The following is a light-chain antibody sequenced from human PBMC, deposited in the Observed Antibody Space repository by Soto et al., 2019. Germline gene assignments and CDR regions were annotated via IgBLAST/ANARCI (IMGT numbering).Light chain of an antibody. CDR3: QQYNNWPRT. CDR2: GAS. Sequence: EIEMMHALATLSVSPGERATLYCRPRQSVSSNLAWYRQKPGQAPRLRIYGASTRATGIPARFSGSGSGTEFTLTISSLQSEDFAVCYCQQYNNWPRTLGKGTKVYI. J-gene: IGKJ1*01. CDR1: QSVSSN. V-gene: IGKV3-15*01.